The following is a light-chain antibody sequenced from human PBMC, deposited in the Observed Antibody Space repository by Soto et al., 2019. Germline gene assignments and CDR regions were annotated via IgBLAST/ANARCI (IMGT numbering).Light chain of an antibody. J-gene: IGLJ1*01. CDR1: SSNIGSNS. CDR3: AAWDDSLNGYV. CDR2: SND. Sequence: QPELTQPPSASGTPGQRGTISCSGSSSNIGSNSVNWYQQLPGTAPKLLIYSNDRRPSGVPDRFSGSKSGTSASLAISGLQSEDEADYYCAAWDDSLNGYVFGTG. V-gene: IGLV1-44*01.